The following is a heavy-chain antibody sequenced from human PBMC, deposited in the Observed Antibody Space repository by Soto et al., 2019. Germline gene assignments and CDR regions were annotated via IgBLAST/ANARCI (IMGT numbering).Heavy chain of an antibody. D-gene: IGHD6-19*01. CDR1: GFTFSSYA. Sequence: GGSLRLSCAASGFTFSSYAMSWVRQAPGKGLEWVSAISGSGGHSYYGDSVKGRFTLSRDSSKNTLYLQMHNLRAEDTAVYYCAKWSTGWYIGMADFDSWGQGTLVTVSS. J-gene: IGHJ4*02. CDR2: ISGSGGHS. CDR3: AKWSTGWYIGMADFDS. V-gene: IGHV3-23*01.